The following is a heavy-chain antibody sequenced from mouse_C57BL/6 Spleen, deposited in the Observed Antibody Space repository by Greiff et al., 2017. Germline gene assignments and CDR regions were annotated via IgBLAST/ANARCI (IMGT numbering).Heavy chain of an antibody. CDR3: ARGRGFPGSNPAWFAY. D-gene: IGHD2-5*01. CDR2: INPNNGGT. J-gene: IGHJ3*01. Sequence: VQLKQSGPELVKPGASVKMSCKASGYTFTDYNMHWVKQSHGKSLEWIGYINPNNGGTSYNQKFKGKATLTVNKSSSTAYMELRSLTSEDSAVYYCARGRGFPGSNPAWFAYWGQGTLVTVSA. CDR1: GYTFTDYN. V-gene: IGHV1-22*01.